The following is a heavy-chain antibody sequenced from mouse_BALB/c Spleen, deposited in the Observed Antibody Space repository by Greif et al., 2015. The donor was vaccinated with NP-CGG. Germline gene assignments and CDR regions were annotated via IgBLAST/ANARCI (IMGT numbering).Heavy chain of an antibody. CDR1: GFTSSSYT. V-gene: IGHV5-6-4*01. CDR2: INSGGIYT. Sequence: EVQLVESGGGLVKPGGSLKLSCAASGFTSSSYTMSWVRQTPEKRLEWVATINSGGIYTFYPDSVKGRFTISRDIAKNTLYRQMSSLMSEDTAMYYCTREGNYYFDYWGQGTTLTVSS. D-gene: IGHD2-1*01. CDR3: TREGNYYFDY. J-gene: IGHJ2*01.